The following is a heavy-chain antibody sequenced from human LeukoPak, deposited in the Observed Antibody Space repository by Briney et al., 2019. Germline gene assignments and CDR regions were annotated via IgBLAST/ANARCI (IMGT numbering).Heavy chain of an antibody. J-gene: IGHJ6*03. D-gene: IGHD1-26*01. V-gene: IGHV4-39*02. Sequence: SETLSLTCTGSSASITSSPYFWGWIRQSPGKGLEWIGSFSYSGTTYYNPSLKSRVTIAVDTSKNQFSLRLNSVTAADTAVYYCARDTLSGDYYMDVWGKGTTVTVSS. CDR2: FSYSGTT. CDR1: SASITSSPYF. CDR3: ARDTLSGDYYMDV.